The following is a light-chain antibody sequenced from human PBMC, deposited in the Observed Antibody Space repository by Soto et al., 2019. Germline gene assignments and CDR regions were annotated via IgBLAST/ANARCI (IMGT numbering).Light chain of an antibody. CDR1: QSVSSTY. CDR3: QQYGSSSYT. Sequence: EIVLTQSPGTLSLSPGERATLSCRASQSVSSTYLAWYQQNPGQAPRLLIYGASSRATGIPDRFSGSGSGTDLTLTISRLEPEDFAVYFCQQYGSSSYTFGQGTKLEI. V-gene: IGKV3-20*01. J-gene: IGKJ2*01. CDR2: GAS.